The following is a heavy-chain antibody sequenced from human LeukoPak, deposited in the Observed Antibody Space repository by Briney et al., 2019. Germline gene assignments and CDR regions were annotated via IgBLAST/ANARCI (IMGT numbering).Heavy chain of an antibody. J-gene: IGHJ3*02. D-gene: IGHD3-3*01. Sequence: GGSLRLSCAASGFTFSSYSMNWVRQAPGKGLEWVSSISSSSSYIYYADSVKGRFTISRDNAKNSLYLQMNSLRAEDTAVYYCARGDYDFWSGYQGAAFDIWGQGTMVTVSS. V-gene: IGHV3-21*01. CDR2: ISSSSSYI. CDR3: ARGDYDFWSGYQGAAFDI. CDR1: GFTFSSYS.